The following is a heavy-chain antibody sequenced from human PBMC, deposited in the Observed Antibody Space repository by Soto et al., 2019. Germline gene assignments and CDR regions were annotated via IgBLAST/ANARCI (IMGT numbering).Heavy chain of an antibody. CDR3: ASGGYSSGWYGDYYYGMDV. CDR2: IIPIFGTA. Sequence: GASVKVSCKASGGTFSSYAISWVRQAPGQGLEWMGGIIPIFGTANYAQKFQGRVTITADESTSTAYMELSSLRSEDTAVYYCASGGYSSGWYGDYYYGMDVWGQGTTVTVSS. D-gene: IGHD6-19*01. J-gene: IGHJ6*02. V-gene: IGHV1-69*13. CDR1: GGTFSSYA.